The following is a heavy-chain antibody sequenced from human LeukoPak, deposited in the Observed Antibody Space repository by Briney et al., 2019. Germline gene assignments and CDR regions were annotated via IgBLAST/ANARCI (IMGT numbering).Heavy chain of an antibody. J-gene: IGHJ4*02. CDR1: GFTFTNYG. V-gene: IGHV3-30*18. CDR3: TKTGSSWHYFDS. Sequence: PGGSLRLSCAASGFTFTNYGMHWVRQAPGRGLEWVAVISYDGTYKSSADSVKGRFTISRDVSKNTLYLQMNSLRAEDTALYYCTKTGSSWHYFDSWGQGTLVTVSS. CDR2: ISYDGTYK. D-gene: IGHD6-13*01.